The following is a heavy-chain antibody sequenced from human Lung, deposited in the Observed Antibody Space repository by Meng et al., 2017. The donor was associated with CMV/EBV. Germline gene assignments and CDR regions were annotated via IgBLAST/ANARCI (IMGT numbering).Heavy chain of an antibody. J-gene: IGHJ6*02. CDR1: GYTFTSYD. D-gene: IGHD3-10*01. CDR3: AKVPRFYSYYGLDV. V-gene: IGHV1-8*01. Sequence: ASVXVSXKASGYTFTSYDINWVRQATGQGLEWMGWMNPNSGNTGYAQKFQGRVTMTRNTSISTAYMELSSLRSEDTAVYYCAKVPRFYSYYGLDVWGQGPTVTVSS. CDR2: MNPNSGNT.